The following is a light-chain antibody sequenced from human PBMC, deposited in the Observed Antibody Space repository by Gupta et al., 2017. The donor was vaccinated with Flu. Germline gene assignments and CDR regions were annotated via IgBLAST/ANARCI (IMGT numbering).Light chain of an antibody. CDR3: YSRDNTDNHHAV. V-gene: IGLV3-19*01. Sequence: VSITCKAGSFVNSYTSWYQQQPGQANVLVIFVKNIRPSGIPARFSCSSSGNTASSTITGAEAEDEADYYCYSRDNTDNHHAVLGGGTKVTGL. CDR1: SFVNSY. CDR2: VKN. J-gene: IGLJ2*01.